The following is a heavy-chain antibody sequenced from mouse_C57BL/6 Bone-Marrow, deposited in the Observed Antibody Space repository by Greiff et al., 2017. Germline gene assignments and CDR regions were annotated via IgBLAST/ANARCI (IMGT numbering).Heavy chain of an antibody. D-gene: IGHD2-3*01. CDR1: GYTFTSYG. V-gene: IGHV1-81*01. CDR2: IYPRSGNT. CDR3: ARRPYDGYFDY. Sequence: QVQLKESGAELARPGASVKLSCKASGYTFTSYGISWVKQRTGQGLEWIGEIYPRSGNTYYNEKFKGKATLTADKSSSTAYMELRSLTSEDSAVYFCARRPYDGYFDYWGQGTTLTVSS. J-gene: IGHJ2*01.